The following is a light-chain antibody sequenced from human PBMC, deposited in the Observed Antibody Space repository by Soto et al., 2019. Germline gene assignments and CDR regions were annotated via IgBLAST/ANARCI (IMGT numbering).Light chain of an antibody. Sequence: IVLTQSPGTVSLSPGETATLSCRSSQSGSSSYLAWYQQRPGQAPSLLIFGASTRATGIPDRFSGSGSGTDFTLTISRLEPEDSAVYFCQHYGSSQWTFGQWTFGEGTKVEI. J-gene: IGKJ1*01. CDR3: QHYGSSQWTFGQWT. CDR2: GAS. V-gene: IGKV3-20*01. CDR1: QSGSSSY.